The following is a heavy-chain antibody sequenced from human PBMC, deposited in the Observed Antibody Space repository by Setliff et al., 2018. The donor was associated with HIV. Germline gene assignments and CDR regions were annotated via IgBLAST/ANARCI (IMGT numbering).Heavy chain of an antibody. CDR2: ITPSGAT. J-gene: IGHJ4*02. CDR1: GGSVSGHY. V-gene: IGHV4-34*01. Sequence: SETLSLTCAVYGGSVSGHYWGWFRQPPGKGLEWIGEITPSGATNYLPSLKSRVTMSLDTSKNQFSLKMTSVTAADTALYYCARGSYRGTGYFVRYFDYWGQGILVTVSS. CDR3: ARGSYRGTGYFVRYFDY. D-gene: IGHD3-9*01.